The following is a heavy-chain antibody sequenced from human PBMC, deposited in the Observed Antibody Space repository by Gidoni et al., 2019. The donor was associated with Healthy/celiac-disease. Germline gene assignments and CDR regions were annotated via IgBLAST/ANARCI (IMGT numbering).Heavy chain of an antibody. J-gene: IGHJ3*02. V-gene: IGHV3-53*01. D-gene: IGHD1-26*01. CDR2: IYSGGST. Sequence: EVQLVESGGGVIQPGGSLRLSCAAPGFTVRSNYMSWVRQAPGKGLEWVSVIYSGGSTYYADSVKGRFTISSDNSKNTLYLQMTSLRAEDTAVYYCVAVGATFPPVNAFDIWGQGTMVTVSS. CDR1: GFTVRSNY. CDR3: VAVGATFPPVNAFDI.